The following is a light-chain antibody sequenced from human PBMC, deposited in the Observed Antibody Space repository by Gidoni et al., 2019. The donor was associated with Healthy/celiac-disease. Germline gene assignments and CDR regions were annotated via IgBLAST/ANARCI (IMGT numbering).Light chain of an antibody. CDR3: KERYSTRRT. J-gene: IGKJ1*01. Sequence: DIQMTQSPSSLSASVGDRVTITCRASQSISSYLNWYQQKPGKAPKLLIYAASSLQSGVPSRFSGSGDGTDFKISISRMQTEDLEIYYGKERYSTRRTFGQGTKVEIK. CDR2: AAS. V-gene: IGKV1-39*01. CDR1: QSISSY.